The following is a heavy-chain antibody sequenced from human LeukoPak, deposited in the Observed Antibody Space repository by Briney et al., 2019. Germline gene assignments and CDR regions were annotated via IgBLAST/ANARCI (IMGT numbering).Heavy chain of an antibody. J-gene: IGHJ4*02. D-gene: IGHD6-6*01. CDR1: GGSFSGYY. CDR2: INHSGST. V-gene: IGHV4-34*01. CDR3: ARMSIAARRFDY. Sequence: SETLSLTCAVYGGSFSGYYWSWIRQPPGKGLEWIGEINHSGSTNHNPSLKSRVTISVDTSKNQLSLKLSSVTAADTAVYYCARMSIAARRFDYWGQGTLVTVSS.